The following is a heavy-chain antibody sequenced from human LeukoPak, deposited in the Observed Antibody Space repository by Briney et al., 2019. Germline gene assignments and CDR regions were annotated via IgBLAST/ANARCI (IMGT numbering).Heavy chain of an antibody. Sequence: GGSLRLSCAASGFTFSSYGMTWVRQAPGKGLEWVSGISGSGGSTYYADSVKGRFTISRDNSKNTLYLQMNSLRAEDTAVYYCAKERDVLRSLERLLGDFDYWGQGTLVTVSS. D-gene: IGHD3-3*01. V-gene: IGHV3-23*01. J-gene: IGHJ4*02. CDR2: ISGSGGST. CDR1: GFTFSSYG. CDR3: AKERDVLRSLERLLGDFDY.